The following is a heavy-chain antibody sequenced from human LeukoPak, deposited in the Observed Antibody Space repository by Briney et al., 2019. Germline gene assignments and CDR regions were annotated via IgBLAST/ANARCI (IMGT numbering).Heavy chain of an antibody. J-gene: IGHJ6*02. Sequence: GGSLRLSCAASGFTFSTYSMNWVRQAPGKGLEWVSAISGSGGSTYYADSVKGRFTISRDNSKNTLYLQMNSLRAEDTAVYYCARDFNPTYYDILTGYYGYYYYGMDVWGQGTTVTVSS. D-gene: IGHD3-9*01. CDR3: ARDFNPTYYDILTGYYGYYYYGMDV. V-gene: IGHV3-23*01. CDR1: GFTFSTYS. CDR2: ISGSGGST.